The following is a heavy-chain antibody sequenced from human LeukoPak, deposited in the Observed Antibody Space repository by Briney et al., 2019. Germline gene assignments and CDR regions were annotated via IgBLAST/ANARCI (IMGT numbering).Heavy chain of an antibody. D-gene: IGHD6-19*01. Sequence: GGSLRLSCAASGFTFSSYWMSWVRQAPGKGLEWVANIKQDGSEKYYVDSVKGRFTISRDNAKNSLYLQMNSLRAGDTAVYYCARGGWYSSGWYSWYYFDYWGQGTLVTVSS. CDR3: ARGGWYSSGWYSWYYFDY. CDR1: GFTFSSYW. V-gene: IGHV3-7*01. CDR2: IKQDGSEK. J-gene: IGHJ4*02.